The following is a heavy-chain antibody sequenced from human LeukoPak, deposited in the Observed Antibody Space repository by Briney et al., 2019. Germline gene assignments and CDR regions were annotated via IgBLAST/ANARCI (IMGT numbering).Heavy chain of an antibody. CDR2: IYYSGST. CDR3: ASLSRQLGGVDY. V-gene: IGHV4-59*05. Sequence: SETLSLTCTVSGGSISSYYWSWIRQPAGKGLEWIGSIYYSGSTYYNPSLKSRVTISVDTSKNQFSLKLSSVTAADTAVYYCASLSRQLGGVDYWGQGTLVTVSS. J-gene: IGHJ4*02. D-gene: IGHD6-6*01. CDR1: GGSISSYY.